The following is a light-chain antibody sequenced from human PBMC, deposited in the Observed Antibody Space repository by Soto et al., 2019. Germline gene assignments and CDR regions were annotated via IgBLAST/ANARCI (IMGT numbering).Light chain of an antibody. V-gene: IGKV3D-11*03. Sequence: EIVLTQSPATLSSFPGDRVTLSCRASQYINTRLAWYQHRPGQSPRLLIYDASNRATGVPARFSGSGSETDFTLTISSLEPEDFAVYYCQQRLHWPITFGQGTRLEIK. CDR1: QYINTR. CDR2: DAS. CDR3: QQRLHWPIT. J-gene: IGKJ5*01.